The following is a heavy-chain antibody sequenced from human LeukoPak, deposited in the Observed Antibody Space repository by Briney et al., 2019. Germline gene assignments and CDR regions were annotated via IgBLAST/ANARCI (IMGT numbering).Heavy chain of an antibody. Sequence: GASVKVSCKASGGTFSSYAISWVRQAPGQGLEWMGRINPNSGGTNYAQRFQGRVTMTRDTSISTAYMELSRLRSDDTAVYYCARVGYCSSTSCARDYYYYYGMDVWGQGTTVTVSS. J-gene: IGHJ6*02. CDR2: INPNSGGT. CDR1: GGTFSSYA. CDR3: ARVGYCSSTSCARDYYYYYGMDV. V-gene: IGHV1-2*06. D-gene: IGHD2-2*01.